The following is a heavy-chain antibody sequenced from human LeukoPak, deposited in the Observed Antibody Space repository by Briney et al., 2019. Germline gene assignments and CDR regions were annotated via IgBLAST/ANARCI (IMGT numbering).Heavy chain of an antibody. Sequence: GGSLRLSCAASGFTFSSYGMHWVRQAPGKGLGWVAVIWYDGSNKYYADSVKGRFTISRDNSKNTLYLQMNSLRAEDTAVYYCARERGIFGVVIPFDYWGQGTLVTVSS. D-gene: IGHD3-3*01. V-gene: IGHV3-33*01. CDR1: GFTFSSYG. J-gene: IGHJ4*02. CDR2: IWYDGSNK. CDR3: ARERGIFGVVIPFDY.